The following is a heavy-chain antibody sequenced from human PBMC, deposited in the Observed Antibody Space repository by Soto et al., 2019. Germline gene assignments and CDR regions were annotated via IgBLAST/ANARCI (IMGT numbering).Heavy chain of an antibody. CDR1: GFSFSNKA. J-gene: IGHJ4*02. Sequence: EVLLLESGGGLVQPGGSLRLSCAASGFSFSNKAMSWVRQAPGKGLEWVSIISGNGVSTYYTDSLKGRFTISRDNYKNMVYLEMNSLRVEDTAVYYCAKENGFQFINLGASGFDYWGQGSLVSVSS. CDR2: ISGNGVST. D-gene: IGHD2-21*01. V-gene: IGHV3-23*01. CDR3: AKENGFQFINLGASGFDY.